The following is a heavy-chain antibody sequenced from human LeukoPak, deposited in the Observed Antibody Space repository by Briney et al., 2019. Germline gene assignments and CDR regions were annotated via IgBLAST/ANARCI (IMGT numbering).Heavy chain of an antibody. CDR2: IRYDGSNK. CDR1: GFTFSSYA. V-gene: IGHV3-30*02. D-gene: IGHD6-13*01. CDR3: AKDQGGYSSSWYHY. J-gene: IGHJ4*02. Sequence: GRSLRLSCAASGFTFSSYAMHWVRQAPGKGLEWVAFIRYDGSNKYYADSVKGRFTISRDNPKNTLYLQMNSLRAEDTAVYYCAKDQGGYSSSWYHYWGQGTLVTVSS.